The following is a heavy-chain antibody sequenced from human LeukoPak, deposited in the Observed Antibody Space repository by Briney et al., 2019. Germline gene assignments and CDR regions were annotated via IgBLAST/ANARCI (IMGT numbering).Heavy chain of an antibody. CDR2: INPNSGGT. CDR1: GYTFTSYA. CDR3: AREDGYRYES. V-gene: IGHV1-2*02. D-gene: IGHD5-18*01. Sequence: ASVKVSCKASGYTFTSYAISWVRQAPGQGLEWMGGINPNSGGTNCAQKFQGRVTMTRDTSISTACMELSGLRSDDTAVYYCAREDGYRYESWGQGALVTVSS. J-gene: IGHJ5*02.